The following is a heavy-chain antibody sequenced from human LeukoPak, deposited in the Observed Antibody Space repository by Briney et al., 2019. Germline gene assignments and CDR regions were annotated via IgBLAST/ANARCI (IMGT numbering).Heavy chain of an antibody. CDR3: ARHLEKYRILLPNWFDP. CDR1: GGSISSSNYY. Sequence: PSETLSLTCTVSGGSISSSNYYWGWIRQPPGKGLEWIGSIFYSGSTYYNPSLKSRVTISVDPSKNQFSLRLNSVTAADTAVYYCARHLEKYRILLPNWFDPWGQGTLVTVSS. V-gene: IGHV4-39*01. D-gene: IGHD1-14*01. J-gene: IGHJ5*02. CDR2: IFYSGST.